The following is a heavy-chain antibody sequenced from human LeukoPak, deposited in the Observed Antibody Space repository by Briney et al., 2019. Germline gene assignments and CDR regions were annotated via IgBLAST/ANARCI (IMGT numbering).Heavy chain of an antibody. CDR3: AKADTIFGPSVR. D-gene: IGHD3-3*01. J-gene: IGHJ3*01. CDR1: GFIFSDYA. Sequence: GGSLRLSCAASGFIFSDYAMHWVRQAPGKGLECVAFISYDGSNKYYADSVKGRFTISRDNSKNTLYLQMNSLRAEDTAVYYCAKADTIFGPSVRWGQGTMVTVSS. CDR2: ISYDGSNK. V-gene: IGHV3-30*02.